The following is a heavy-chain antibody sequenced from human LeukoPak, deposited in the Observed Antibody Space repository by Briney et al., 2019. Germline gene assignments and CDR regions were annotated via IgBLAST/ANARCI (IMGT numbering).Heavy chain of an antibody. CDR2: ISYDGSNK. V-gene: IGHV3-30*04. CDR3: ARASSQYSSSCDFDY. J-gene: IGHJ4*02. Sequence: SGGSLRLSCAASGFTFSSYAMHWVRQAPGKGLEWVAVISYDGSNKYYADSVKGRFTISRDNSKNTLYLQMNSLRAEDTAVYYCARASSQYSSSCDFDYWGQGTLVTVSS. CDR1: GFTFSSYA. D-gene: IGHD6-13*01.